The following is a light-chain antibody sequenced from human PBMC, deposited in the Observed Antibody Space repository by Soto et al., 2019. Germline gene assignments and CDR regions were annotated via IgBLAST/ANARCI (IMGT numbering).Light chain of an antibody. V-gene: IGKV3-15*01. J-gene: IGKJ2*01. Sequence: EIAMTQSPATLSVSPGERVTLSRRASQSVSSNLAWYQLKRGQAPRLLIYAASTRAVGIPARFSGSGSGTEFTLTISSLQSEDFAVYYCLHYNNWPRTFGQGTELEIK. CDR1: QSVSSN. CDR3: LHYNNWPRT. CDR2: AAS.